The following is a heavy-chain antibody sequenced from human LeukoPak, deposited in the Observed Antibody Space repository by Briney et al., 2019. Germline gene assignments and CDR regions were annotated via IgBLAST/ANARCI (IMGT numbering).Heavy chain of an antibody. V-gene: IGHV3-48*04. J-gene: IGHJ4*02. D-gene: IGHD6-19*01. CDR3: ARESIAVAGAPFDY. CDR2: ISSGSTI. CDR1: GFTFSSYG. Sequence: QPGRSLRLSCAASGFTFSSYGMNWVRQAPGKGLEWVSYISSGSTIYDADSVKGRFTISRDNAKNSLYLQMNSLRAEDTAVYYCARESIAVAGAPFDYWGQGTLVTVSS.